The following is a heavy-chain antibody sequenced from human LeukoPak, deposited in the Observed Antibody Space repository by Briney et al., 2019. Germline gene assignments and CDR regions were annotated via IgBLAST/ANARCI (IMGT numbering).Heavy chain of an antibody. CDR2: INPNSGGT. D-gene: IGHD6-6*01. V-gene: IGHV1-2*02. Sequence: ASVKVSCTASGYTFTGYYMHWVQQAPGQGLEWMGWINPNSGGTNYAQKFQGRVTMTGDTSISTAYMDLTHLRSDDTAVYYCARDQAALAARPFDYWGQGTLVTVSS. CDR1: GYTFTGYY. CDR3: ARDQAALAARPFDY. J-gene: IGHJ4*02.